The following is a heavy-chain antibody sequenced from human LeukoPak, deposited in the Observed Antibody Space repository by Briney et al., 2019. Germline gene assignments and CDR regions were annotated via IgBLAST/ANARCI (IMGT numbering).Heavy chain of an antibody. CDR2: ISSNGGST. V-gene: IGHV3-64*04. CDR1: GFTFSSYA. J-gene: IGHJ3*02. D-gene: IGHD2-15*01. CDR3: ARDCGGGSCYGPYDAFDI. Sequence: TGGSLRLSCSASGFTFSSYAMHWVRQAPGKGLEYVSAISSNGGSTYYADSVKGRFTISRDNAKNSLYLQMNSLRAEDTAVYYCARDCGGGSCYGPYDAFDIWGQGTMVTVSS.